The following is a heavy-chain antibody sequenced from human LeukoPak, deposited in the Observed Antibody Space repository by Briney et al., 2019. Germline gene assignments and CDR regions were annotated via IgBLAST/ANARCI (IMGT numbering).Heavy chain of an antibody. CDR2: IHYSGST. CDR1: GGSISRYY. CDR3: ARSVSWGLLVRDDAFDI. Sequence: SETLSLTCTVSGGSISRYYWSWIRQPPGKGLEWIGYIHYSGSTNYNPSLKSRVTTSVDTSKKQFSLKLRSVTAADTAVYYCARSVSWGLLVRDDAFDIWGQGTMVTVSS. J-gene: IGHJ3*02. D-gene: IGHD2-21*01. V-gene: IGHV4-59*08.